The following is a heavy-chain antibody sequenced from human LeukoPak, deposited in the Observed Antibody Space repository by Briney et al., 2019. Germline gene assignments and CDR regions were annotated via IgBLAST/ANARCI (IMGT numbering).Heavy chain of an antibody. Sequence: GGSLRLSCSASGFTFSVHTMHWVRQAPGKGLEYLSGLSNRGDSTYYADSVKGRFTISRDNSKNMVYLQMSSLRADDTALYYCVKGARAGVFDCWGQGTLVTVSS. CDR1: GFTFSVHT. V-gene: IGHV3-64D*06. J-gene: IGHJ4*02. CDR3: VKGARAGVFDC. CDR2: LSNRGDST. D-gene: IGHD6-25*01.